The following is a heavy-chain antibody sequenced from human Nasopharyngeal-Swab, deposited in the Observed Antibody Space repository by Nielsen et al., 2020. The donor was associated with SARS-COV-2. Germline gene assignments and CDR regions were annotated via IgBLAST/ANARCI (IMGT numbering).Heavy chain of an antibody. Sequence: WIRQPPGKGLEWIGYIYYSGSTNYNPSLKSRVTISVDTSKNQFSLKLSSVTAADTAVYYCASGVYSGFGYYYYGMDVWGQRTTVTVSS. D-gene: IGHD5-12*01. CDR2: IYYSGST. J-gene: IGHJ6*02. CDR3: ASGVYSGFGYYYYGMDV. V-gene: IGHV4-59*01.